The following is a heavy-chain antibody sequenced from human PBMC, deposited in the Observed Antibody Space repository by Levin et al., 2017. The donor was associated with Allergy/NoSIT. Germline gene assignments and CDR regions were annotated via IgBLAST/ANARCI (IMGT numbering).Heavy chain of an antibody. CDR1: GASINNYY. D-gene: IGHD2-21*02. Sequence: KSSETLSLTCTVSGASINNYYWSWVRQPPGKGLEWIGYIYYSGTTNYNPSLKSRVTISLDTSNNQFSLRLASVTAADTALYYCAREVTSPWYLDVWGRGILVTVSS. V-gene: IGHV4-59*12. J-gene: IGHJ2*01. CDR2: IYYSGTT. CDR3: AREVTSPWYLDV.